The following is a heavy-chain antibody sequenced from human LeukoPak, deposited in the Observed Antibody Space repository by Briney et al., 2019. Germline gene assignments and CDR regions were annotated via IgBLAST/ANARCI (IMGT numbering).Heavy chain of an antibody. J-gene: IGHJ4*02. V-gene: IGHV4-39*01. CDR2: IYYSGST. CDR1: GGSISSSSYY. Sequence: SETLSLTCTVSGGSISSSSYYWGWIRQPPGKGLEWIGSIYYSGSTYYNPSLKSRVTISVDTSKNQFSLKLSSVTAADTAVYYCARQSKGESGYIWGQGTLVTVSS. D-gene: IGHD3-22*01. CDR3: ARQSKGESGYI.